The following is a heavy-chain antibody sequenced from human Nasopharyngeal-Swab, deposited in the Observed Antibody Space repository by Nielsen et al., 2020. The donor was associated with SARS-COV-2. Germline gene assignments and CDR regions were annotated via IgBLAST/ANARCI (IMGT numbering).Heavy chain of an antibody. CDR2: ITGSGGRT. J-gene: IGHJ4*02. CDR3: AKGMRGPAAGTDYFDY. CDR1: GFTFTNYV. D-gene: IGHD6-13*01. V-gene: IGHV3-23*01. Sequence: ESLMISCAASGFTFTNYVMTWVRQAPGTGLEWISGITGSGGRTYYADSVKGRFTISSDNSKNTLYLQMNTLRAEDTAVYYCAKGMRGPAAGTDYFDYWGQGNLVTVSS.